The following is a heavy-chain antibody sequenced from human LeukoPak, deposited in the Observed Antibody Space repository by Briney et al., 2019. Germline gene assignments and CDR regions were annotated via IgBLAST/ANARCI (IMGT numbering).Heavy chain of an antibody. J-gene: IGHJ4*02. CDR2: LFGGGTI. Sequence: GGSLRLSCAASGFTVSAYYMSWVRQAPGKGLEWVSALFGGGTIYYADSVNGRFTISRDNSKNTLYLQLNSLRAEDTAVYYCARGPRVATYYYFDYWGQGTLVTVPS. V-gene: IGHV3-53*01. CDR3: ARGPRVATYYYFDY. D-gene: IGHD1-1*01. CDR1: GFTVSAYY.